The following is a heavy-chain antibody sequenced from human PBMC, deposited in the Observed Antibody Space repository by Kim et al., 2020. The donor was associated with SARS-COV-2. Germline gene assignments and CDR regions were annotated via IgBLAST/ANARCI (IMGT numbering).Heavy chain of an antibody. CDR3: ARDQGSVTNVVYYYGMDV. CDR2: ISSSSSTI. Sequence: GGSLRLSCAASGFTFSSYSMNWVRQAPGKGLEWVSYISSSSSTIYYADSVKGRFTISRDNAKNSLYLQMNSLRAEDTAVYYCARDQGSVTNVVYYYGMDVWGQGTTVTVSS. CDR1: GFTFSSYS. J-gene: IGHJ6*02. D-gene: IGHD4-17*01. V-gene: IGHV3-48*04.